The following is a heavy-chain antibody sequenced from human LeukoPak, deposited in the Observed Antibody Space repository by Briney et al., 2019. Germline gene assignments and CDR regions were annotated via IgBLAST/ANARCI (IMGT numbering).Heavy chain of an antibody. J-gene: IGHJ4*02. CDR3: AREGAVAGTGIDY. V-gene: IGHV3-9*01. D-gene: IGHD6-19*01. CDR2: ISWNSGSI. CDR1: GFTFDDYA. Sequence: GGSLRLSCAASGFTFDDYAMHWVRQAPGKGLEWVSGISWNSGSIGYADSVKGRFTISRDNAKNSLYLQMNSLRVEETAVYYCAREGAVAGTGIDYWGQGTLVTVSS.